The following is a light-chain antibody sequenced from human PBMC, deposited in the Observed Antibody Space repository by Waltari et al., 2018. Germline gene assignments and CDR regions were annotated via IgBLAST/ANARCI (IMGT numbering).Light chain of an antibody. J-gene: IGKJ1*01. CDR1: QGISDW. CDR2: AAS. Sequence: DIQMTQSPSSVSASVGDRVTITCRARQGISDWLAWYQQKPGKAPKLLIYAASSLQSGVPSRFSGSGSGTDFTLTISSLQSEDFATYYCQQADTFPWTFGHGTKVE. V-gene: IGKV1-12*01. CDR3: QQADTFPWT.